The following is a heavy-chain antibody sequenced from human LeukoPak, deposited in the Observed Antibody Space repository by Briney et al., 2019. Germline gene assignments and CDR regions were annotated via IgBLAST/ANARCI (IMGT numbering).Heavy chain of an antibody. V-gene: IGHV1-69*04. CDR3: ARDAAYCGGDCPFDY. Sequence: PVKVSCKASGGTFSSYAISWVRQAPGQGLEWMGRIIPIFGIANYAQKFQGRVTITADKSTSTAYMELSSLRSGDTAVYYCARDAAYCGGDCPFDYWGQGTLVTVSS. J-gene: IGHJ4*02. D-gene: IGHD2-21*02. CDR1: GGTFSSYA. CDR2: IIPIFGIA.